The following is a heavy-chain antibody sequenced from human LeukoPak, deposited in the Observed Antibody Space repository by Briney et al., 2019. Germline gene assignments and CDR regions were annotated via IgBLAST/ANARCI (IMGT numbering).Heavy chain of an antibody. CDR2: INPNSGAT. CDR1: GYTFTGYY. Sequence: GASVKVSCKASGYTFTGYYMHWVRQAPGQGLEWMGWINPNSGATDYAQKYQGRVTLTRDTSISTAYMELSRLRSDDTAVYYCVRDQLTSDAFDIWGQGTMVTVSS. V-gene: IGHV1-2*02. J-gene: IGHJ3*02. CDR3: VRDQLTSDAFDI. D-gene: IGHD3-9*01.